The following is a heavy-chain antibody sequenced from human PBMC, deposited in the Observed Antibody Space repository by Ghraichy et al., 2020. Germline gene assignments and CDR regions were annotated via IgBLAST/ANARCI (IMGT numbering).Heavy chain of an antibody. V-gene: IGHV4-34*01. CDR1: GGSFSGYY. J-gene: IGHJ4*02. CDR2: INHSGST. D-gene: IGHD3-9*01. CDR3: ARMYYDILTGYRYFDY. Sequence: SETLSLTCAVYGGSFSGYYWSWIRQPPGKGLEWIGEINHSGSTNYNPSLKSRVTISVDTSKNQFSLKLSSVTAADTAVYYCARMYYDILTGYRYFDYWGQGTLVTVSS.